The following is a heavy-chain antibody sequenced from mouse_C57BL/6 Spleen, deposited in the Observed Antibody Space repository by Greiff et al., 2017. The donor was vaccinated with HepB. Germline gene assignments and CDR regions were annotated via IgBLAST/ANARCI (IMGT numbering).Heavy chain of an antibody. J-gene: IGHJ2*01. Sequence: EVQLQQSGPELVKPGASVKIPCKASGYTFTDYNMDWVKQSHGKSLEWIGDINPNNGGTNYNKKFKGKATLTVDNASCTDYMELRSLTSEDTAVYSCARSGDLWLHYFDYWGQGTTLTVSS. V-gene: IGHV1-18*01. CDR3: ARSGDLWLHYFDY. CDR1: GYTFTDYN. CDR2: INPNNGGT. D-gene: IGHD1-1*02.